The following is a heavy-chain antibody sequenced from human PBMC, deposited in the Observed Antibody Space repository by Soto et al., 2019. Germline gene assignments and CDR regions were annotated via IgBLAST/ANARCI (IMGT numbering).Heavy chain of an antibody. CDR3: ARGAPVRFDP. D-gene: IGHD2-8*01. CDR1: GGSISSGGYY. V-gene: IGHV4-31*03. J-gene: IGHJ5*02. Sequence: SETLSLTCTVSGGSISSGGYYWSWIRQHPGKGLEWIGYIYYSGSTYYNPSLKSRVTISADRSKNQFSLKLSSVTAADTAVYYCARGAPVRFDPWGQGTLVTVS. CDR2: IYYSGST.